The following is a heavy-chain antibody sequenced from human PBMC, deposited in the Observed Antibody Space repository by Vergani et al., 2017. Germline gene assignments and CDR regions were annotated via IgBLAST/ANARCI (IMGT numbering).Heavy chain of an antibody. D-gene: IGHD3-10*01. CDR2: INPSGGST. V-gene: IGHV1-46*01. CDR3: ARDPGDTMVRGVHGNHNWYFDL. J-gene: IGHJ2*01. Sequence: QVQLVQSGAEVKKPGASVKVSCKASGYTFTSYYMHWVRQAPGQGLEWMGIINPSGGSTSYAQKFQGIGTMTRDTSTSTVYMELSSLRSEDTAVYYCARDPGDTMVRGVHGNHNWYFDLWGRGTLVTVSS. CDR1: GYTFTSYY.